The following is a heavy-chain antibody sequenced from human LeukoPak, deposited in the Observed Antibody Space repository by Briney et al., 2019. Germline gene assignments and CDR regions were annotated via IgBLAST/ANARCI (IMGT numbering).Heavy chain of an antibody. J-gene: IGHJ4*02. CDR3: ARDDGFSCYSY. CDR2: MNLDGGQK. D-gene: IGHD3/OR15-3a*01. CDR1: GFSFNNYR. V-gene: IGHV3-7*01. Sequence: GGSLRLSCVASGFSFNNYRMTWVRQAPGKGLEWVANMNLDGGQKYYVDSVKGRFTISRDNAKNSLYLQMNSLTAEDTAVYYCARDDGFSCYSYWGQGTLVTVSS.